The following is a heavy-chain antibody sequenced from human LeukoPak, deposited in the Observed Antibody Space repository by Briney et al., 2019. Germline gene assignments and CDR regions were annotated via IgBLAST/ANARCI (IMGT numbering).Heavy chain of an antibody. D-gene: IGHD5-18*01. Sequence: GGSLRLSCAASGFTFSSHAMNWVRQAPGKGLEWISYISSSGSTIWYADSVKGRFTISRDNAKNSLYLQMNSLRAEDSAVYYCARDIADMPGRDSYGYDYWGQGTLVTVSS. J-gene: IGHJ4*02. CDR1: GFTFSSHA. CDR3: ARDIADMPGRDSYGYDY. CDR2: ISSSGSTI. V-gene: IGHV3-48*03.